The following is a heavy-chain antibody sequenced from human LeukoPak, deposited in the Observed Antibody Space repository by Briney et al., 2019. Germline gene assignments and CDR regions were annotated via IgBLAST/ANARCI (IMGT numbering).Heavy chain of an antibody. CDR1: GFIFNDYS. J-gene: IGHJ4*02. D-gene: IGHD4-11*01. CDR2: IGIDSGNT. Sequence: QAGGSLRLSCAASGFIFNDYSMNWVRQAPGKGLEWISYIGIDSGNTKYADSVKGRFTISRDNAKSSLYLQMNSLRVEDTAVYYCARDHNYAFDNWGQGTLVTVSS. V-gene: IGHV3-48*04. CDR3: ARDHNYAFDN.